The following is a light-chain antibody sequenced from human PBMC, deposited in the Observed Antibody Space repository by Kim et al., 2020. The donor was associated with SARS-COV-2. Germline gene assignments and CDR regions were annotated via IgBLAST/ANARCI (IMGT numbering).Light chain of an antibody. CDR1: NSNIASNY. V-gene: IGLV1-47*01. Sequence: ELTQPPSASGTPGQKVTIPCSGSNSNIASNYVCWYQQFPGTAPKLLMYRNNQRPSGVPDRFSGSKSGTSASLAISGLRSEDEADYYCAAWDDSLSGWVFGGGTKLTVL. CDR3: AAWDDSLSGWV. J-gene: IGLJ3*02. CDR2: RNN.